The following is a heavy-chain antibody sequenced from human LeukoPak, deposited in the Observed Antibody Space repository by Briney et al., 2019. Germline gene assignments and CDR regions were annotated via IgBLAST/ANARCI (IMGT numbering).Heavy chain of an antibody. CDR3: ARVATIRRGYNWFDP. D-gene: IGHD5-12*01. CDR2: MNPNSGNT. J-gene: IGHJ5*02. V-gene: IGHV1-8*01. CDR1: GYTFTSYD. Sequence: ASVKVSCKASGYTFTSYDINWVRQATGQGLEWMGWMNPNSGNTGYAQKFQGGVTMTRNTSISTAYMELSSLRSEDTAVYYCARVATIRRGYNWFDPWGQGTLVTVSS.